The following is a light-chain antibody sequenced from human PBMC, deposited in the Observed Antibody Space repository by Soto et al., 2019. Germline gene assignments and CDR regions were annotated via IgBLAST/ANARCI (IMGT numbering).Light chain of an antibody. CDR3: SSYAGSSNV. V-gene: IGLV2-8*01. CDR2: EVS. Sequence: QSVLTQPPSASGSPGQSVTISCTGTSSDVGAYNYVSWYQQHPGKAPKLMIYEVSKRPSGVPDRFSGSKSGNTASLTVSGLQAEDEADYYCSSYAGSSNVFGTGTKVNVL. CDR1: SSDVGAYNY. J-gene: IGLJ1*01.